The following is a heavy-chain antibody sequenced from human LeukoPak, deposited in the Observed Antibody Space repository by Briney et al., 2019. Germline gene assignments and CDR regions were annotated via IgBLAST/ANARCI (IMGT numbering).Heavy chain of an antibody. D-gene: IGHD3-22*01. CDR1: GFTFSDYY. CDR2: ISDTGNTK. V-gene: IGHV3-11*01. J-gene: IGHJ5*02. CDR3: ARGGSNGYNWFDP. Sequence: GGSLRLSCAASGFTFSDYYMSWIGQAPGKGLEWVSYISDTGNTKYYADSVKGRFTISRDNTKSSLSLQMNSLTAEDTAFYYCARGGSNGYNWFDPWGQGTLVTVSS.